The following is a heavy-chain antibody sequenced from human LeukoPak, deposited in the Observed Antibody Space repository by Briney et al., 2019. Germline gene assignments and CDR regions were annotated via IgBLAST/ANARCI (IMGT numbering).Heavy chain of an antibody. CDR1: GITFNSQT. J-gene: IGHJ4*02. Sequence: GGSLRLSCAASGITFNSQTMSWVRQAPGKGLEWVSTTSGTSGSTNYADSVKGRFTISRDTSKNTLFLQMKSLRAEDTAIYYCAKKTHGSGYHPFDYWGQGTLVTVSS. CDR3: AKKTHGSGYHPFDY. D-gene: IGHD3-22*01. V-gene: IGHV3-23*01. CDR2: TSGTSGST.